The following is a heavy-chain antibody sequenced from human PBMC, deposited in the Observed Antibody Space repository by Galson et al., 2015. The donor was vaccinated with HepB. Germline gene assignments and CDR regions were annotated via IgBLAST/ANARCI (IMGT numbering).Heavy chain of an antibody. Sequence: SETLSLTCTVSGGSISSYYWSWIRQPPGKGLEWIGYIYYSGSTNYNPSLKSRVTISVDTSKNQFSLKLSSVTAAGTAVYYCARLAPQNSRWELDDYWGQGTLVTVSS. CDR3: ARLAPQNSRWELDDY. V-gene: IGHV4-59*08. J-gene: IGHJ4*02. D-gene: IGHD1-26*01. CDR2: IYYSGST. CDR1: GGSISSYY.